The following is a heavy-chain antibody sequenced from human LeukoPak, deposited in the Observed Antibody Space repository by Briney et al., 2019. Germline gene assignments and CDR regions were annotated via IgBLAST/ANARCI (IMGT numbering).Heavy chain of an antibody. CDR2: IYHSGST. CDR1: GGSISSGGYS. Sequence: SQTLSLTCAVSGGSISSGGYSWSWIRQPPGKGLEWIGYIYHSGSTYYNPSLKSRVTISVDRSKNQFSLKLSSVTAADTAVYYCARSPWGYDSSGYGDAFDIWGQGTMVTVSS. D-gene: IGHD3-22*01. CDR3: ARSPWGYDSSGYGDAFDI. J-gene: IGHJ3*02. V-gene: IGHV4-30-2*02.